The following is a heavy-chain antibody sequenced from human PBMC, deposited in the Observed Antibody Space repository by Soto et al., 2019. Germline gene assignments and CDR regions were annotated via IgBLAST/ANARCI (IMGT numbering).Heavy chain of an antibody. Sequence: GSLRLSCAASGFTVSSYAMSWVRQAPGKGLEWVSAISGSGGSTYYADSVKGRFTISRDNSKNTLYLQMNSLRAEDTAVYYCARLNDFWSGYYSGRWFDPWGQGTLVTLFS. V-gene: IGHV3-23*01. CDR1: GFTVSSYA. D-gene: IGHD3-3*01. CDR3: ARLNDFWSGYYSGRWFDP. CDR2: ISGSGGST. J-gene: IGHJ5*02.